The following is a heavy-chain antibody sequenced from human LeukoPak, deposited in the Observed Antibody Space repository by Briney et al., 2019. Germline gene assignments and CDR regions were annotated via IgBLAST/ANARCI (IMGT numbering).Heavy chain of an antibody. CDR1: GFTFSSYW. J-gene: IGHJ4*02. V-gene: IGHV3-7*01. CDR3: AREDDSWGSFGDY. Sequence: GGSLRLSCAASGFTFSSYWMSWVRQAPGKGLERVANIKQDGSEKYYVDSVKGRFTISRDNAKNSLYLQMNSLRAEDTAVYYCAREDDSWGSFGDYWGQGTLVTVSS. CDR2: IKQDGSEK. D-gene: IGHD3-22*01.